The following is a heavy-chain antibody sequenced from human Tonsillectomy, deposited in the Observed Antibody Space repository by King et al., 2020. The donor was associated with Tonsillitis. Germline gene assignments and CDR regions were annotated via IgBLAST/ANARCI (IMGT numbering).Heavy chain of an antibody. CDR2: ISGSAGST. Sequence: VQLVESGGGLVQPGGSLRLSCAVSEFTFSSYAMTWVRQAPGKGLEWVSAISGSAGSTYYADSVKGRFTISRDNSKNTPYLQMNSLRAEDTAVYYCAKLGFSSGWYGYFDFWGQGTLVTVSS. CDR1: EFTFSSYA. V-gene: IGHV3-23*04. CDR3: AKLGFSSGWYGYFDF. J-gene: IGHJ4*02. D-gene: IGHD6-19*01.